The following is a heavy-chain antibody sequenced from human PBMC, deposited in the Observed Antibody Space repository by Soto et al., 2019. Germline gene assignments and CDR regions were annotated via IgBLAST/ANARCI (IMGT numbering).Heavy chain of an antibody. D-gene: IGHD7-27*01. V-gene: IGHV4-34*01. CDR3: ARKTKTGDFDY. J-gene: IGHJ4*02. CDR2: INHSGST. Sequence: SETLSLTCAVYGGSFSGYYWSWIRQPPGKGLEWIGEINHSGSTNYNPSLKSRVTISVDTSKNQFSLKLSSVTAADTAVYYCARKTKTGDFDYWGQGTLVTVSS. CDR1: GGSFSGYY.